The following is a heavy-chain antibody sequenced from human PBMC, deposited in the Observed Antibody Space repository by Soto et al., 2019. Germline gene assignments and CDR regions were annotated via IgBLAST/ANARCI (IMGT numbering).Heavy chain of an antibody. CDR3: VTVGGDSGFGWFDP. Sequence: QVQLVQSGAEVKKPGSSVRISCQASGGSFNSLTISWVRQAPGQGLEWMGRIIHILGMGENAEKFQGRVTITADKSTSTAYMDLRNLRCEDTAVYYCVTVGGDSGFGWFDPWGQGTLVSVSS. V-gene: IGHV1-69*02. D-gene: IGHD2-21*02. J-gene: IGHJ5*02. CDR1: GGSFNSLT. CDR2: IIHILGMG.